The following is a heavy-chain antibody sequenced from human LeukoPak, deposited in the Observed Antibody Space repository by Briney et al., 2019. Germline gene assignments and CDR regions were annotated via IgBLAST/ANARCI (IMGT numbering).Heavy chain of an antibody. CDR2: IYYSGST. Sequence: SETLSLTCTVSGGSISSSSYYWGWIRQPPGKGLEWIGSIYYSGSTYYSPSLKSRVTISVDTSKNQFSLKLSSVTAADTAVYYCARGGSYSYYFDYWGQGTLVTVSS. CDR1: GGSISSSSYY. V-gene: IGHV4-39*01. J-gene: IGHJ4*02. CDR3: ARGGSYSYYFDY. D-gene: IGHD1-26*01.